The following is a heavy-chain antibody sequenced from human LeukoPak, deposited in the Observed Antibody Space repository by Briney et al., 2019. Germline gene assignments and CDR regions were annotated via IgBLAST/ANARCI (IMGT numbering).Heavy chain of an antibody. CDR1: GFTFSSYG. V-gene: IGHV3-33*01. J-gene: IGHJ4*02. Sequence: GGSLRLSCAASGFTFSSYGMHWVRQAPGKGLEWVAVIWHDGSNKYYADSVKGRFTISRDNPKNTLYLQMNSLRAEDTAVYYCARVSSGWYPYFDYWGQGTLVTVSS. CDR2: IWHDGSNK. D-gene: IGHD6-19*01. CDR3: ARVSSGWYPYFDY.